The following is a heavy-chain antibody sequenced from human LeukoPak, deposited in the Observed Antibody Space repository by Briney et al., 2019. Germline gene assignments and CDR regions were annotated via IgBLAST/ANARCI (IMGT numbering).Heavy chain of an antibody. V-gene: IGHV4-31*03. CDR2: IYYSGST. CDR3: ARVTCSSTSCYGLAHDAFDI. D-gene: IGHD2-2*01. Sequence: SETLSLTCTVSGGSISSGGYYWSWIRQHPGKGLEWIRYIYYSGSTYYNPSLKSRVTISVDRSKNQFSLKLSSVTAADTAVYYCARVTCSSTSCYGLAHDAFDIWGQGTMVTVSS. CDR1: GGSISSGGYY. J-gene: IGHJ3*02.